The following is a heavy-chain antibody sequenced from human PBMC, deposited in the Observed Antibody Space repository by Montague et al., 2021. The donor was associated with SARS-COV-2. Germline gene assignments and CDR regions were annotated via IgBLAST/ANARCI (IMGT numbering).Heavy chain of an antibody. J-gene: IGHJ4*02. CDR2: ISPTGST. V-gene: IGHV4-34*01. CDR1: GVSFSRYF. D-gene: IGHD3-16*01. CDR3: VGAPNEYYFDY. Sequence: SETLSLTCDVYGVSFSRYFWRWIRQPPGRGPEWIGHISPTGSTRYNPSLNSRVTISLDTSKSRLSLELTSVTVADTSLYFCVGAPNEYYFDYWGQGAPVSVSS.